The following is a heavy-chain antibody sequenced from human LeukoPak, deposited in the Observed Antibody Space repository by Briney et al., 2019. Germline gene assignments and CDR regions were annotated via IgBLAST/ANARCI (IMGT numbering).Heavy chain of an antibody. CDR3: ARHLSYLWYFDL. J-gene: IGHJ2*01. CDR2: IYSGGST. V-gene: IGHV3-53*01. Sequence: GGSLRLSCAASGFTFSSNYMSWVRQAPGKGLEWVSVIYSGGSTYYADSVKGRFTISRDNSKNTLYLQMNSLRAEDTAVYYCARHLSYLWYFDLWGRGTLVTVSS. CDR1: GFTFSSNY. D-gene: IGHD2/OR15-2a*01.